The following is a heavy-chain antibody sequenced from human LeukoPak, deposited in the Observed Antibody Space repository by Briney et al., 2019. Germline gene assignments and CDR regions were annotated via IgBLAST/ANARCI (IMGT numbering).Heavy chain of an antibody. CDR3: ARVKVQDQGIYYYGMDV. CDR1: GYTFTSYA. V-gene: IGHV1-3*01. Sequence: GASVKVSCKASGYTFTSYAMHWVRQAPGQRLEWMGWINAGNGNTKYSQKFQGRVTITRDTSASTAYMELSSLRSEDTAVYYCARVKVQDQGIYYYGMDVWGQGTTVTVSS. CDR2: INAGNGNT. J-gene: IGHJ6*02.